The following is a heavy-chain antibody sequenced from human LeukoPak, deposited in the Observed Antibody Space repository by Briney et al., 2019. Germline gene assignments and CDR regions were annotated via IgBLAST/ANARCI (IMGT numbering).Heavy chain of an antibody. D-gene: IGHD6-6*01. CDR2: INHSGST. J-gene: IGHJ4*02. V-gene: IGHV4-34*01. CDR3: ARLGIAARPY. CDR1: GGSISGYY. Sequence: SETLSLTCTVSGGSISGYYWSWIRQPPGKGLEWIGEINHSGSTNYNPSLKSRVTISVDTSKNQFSLKLSSVTAADTAVYYCARLGIAARPYWGQGTLVTVSS.